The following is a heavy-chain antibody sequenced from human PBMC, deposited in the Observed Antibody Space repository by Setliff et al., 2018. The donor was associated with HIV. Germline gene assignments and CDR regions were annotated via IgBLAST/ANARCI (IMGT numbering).Heavy chain of an antibody. D-gene: IGHD2-21*01. Sequence: PGGSLRLSCAASGFTFSNYGMGWVRQAPGKGLEWVSGVAGGVPKTWYADSVKGRFTVSRDNSKSTLYLQMSSLRSEDTAIYFCARDSRFPYDTFDIWGQGTMVTVSS. V-gene: IGHV3-23*01. J-gene: IGHJ3*02. CDR2: VAGGVPKT. CDR3: ARDSRFPYDTFDI. CDR1: GFTFSNYG.